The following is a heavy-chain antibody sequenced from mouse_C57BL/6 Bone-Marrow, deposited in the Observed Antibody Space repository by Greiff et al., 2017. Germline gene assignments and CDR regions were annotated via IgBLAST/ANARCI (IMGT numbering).Heavy chain of an antibody. V-gene: IGHV1-64*01. CDR3: ARVGYSNFYFDY. Sequence: VQLQQPGAELVKPGASVKLSCKASGYTFTSYWMHWVKQRPGQGLEWIGMIHPNSGSTNYNEKFKSKATLTVDKSSSTAYMKLSSLTSEDSAVYYCARVGYSNFYFDYWCRGTTPTVS. CDR1: GYTFTSYW. CDR2: IHPNSGST. D-gene: IGHD2-5*01. J-gene: IGHJ2*01.